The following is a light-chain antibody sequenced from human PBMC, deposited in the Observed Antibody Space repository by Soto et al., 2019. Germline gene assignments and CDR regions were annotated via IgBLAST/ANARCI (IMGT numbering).Light chain of an antibody. CDR1: QSVSSS. CDR3: QQRSDWPPSLT. Sequence: EIVLTQSPATLSLSPGERATLSCRASQSVSSSLAWYQQKPGQAPRLLIYAASNRATGIPTRFSGSGSGTDFTLTISSLEPQDFGVYYCQQRSDWPPSLTVGGGTKGDIK. J-gene: IGKJ4*01. V-gene: IGKV3-11*01. CDR2: AAS.